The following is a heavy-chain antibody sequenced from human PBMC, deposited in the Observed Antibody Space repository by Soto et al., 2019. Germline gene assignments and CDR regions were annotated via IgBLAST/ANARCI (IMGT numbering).Heavy chain of an antibody. V-gene: IGHV3-7*04. D-gene: IGHD1-26*01. CDR3: ARDGGSYSHFTDHFDY. Sequence: EVQLVESGGGLVQPGGSLRLSCEASGFTFSSYCMTWVRQAPGKGLEWVANIKQDGSEKYYVDSVKGRFTISRENAKSSLYLQMNSLRAEDTAVYYCARDGGSYSHFTDHFDYWGQGTLVTVSS. CDR2: IKQDGSEK. J-gene: IGHJ4*02. CDR1: GFTFSSYC.